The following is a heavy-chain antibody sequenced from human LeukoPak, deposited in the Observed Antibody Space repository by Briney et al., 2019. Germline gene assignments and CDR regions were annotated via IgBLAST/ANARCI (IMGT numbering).Heavy chain of an antibody. CDR2: IRYDGSNK. D-gene: IGHD2-2*01. CDR3: AKQDIVVVPAEGGYIDV. CDR1: GFTFSSYG. V-gene: IGHV3-30*02. J-gene: IGHJ6*03. Sequence: PGGSLRLSCAASGFTFSSYGMHWVRQAPGKGLEWVAFIRYDGSNKYYADSVKGRFTISRDNSKNTLYLQMNSLRAEDTAVYYCAKQDIVVVPAEGGYIDVWGKGTTVTVSS.